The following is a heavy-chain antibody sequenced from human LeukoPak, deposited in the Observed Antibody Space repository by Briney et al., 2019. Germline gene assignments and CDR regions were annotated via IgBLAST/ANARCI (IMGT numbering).Heavy chain of an antibody. CDR2: INHSGST. J-gene: IGHJ3*02. D-gene: IGHD3-22*01. V-gene: IGHV4-34*01. Sequence: PSETLSLTCAVYGGSFSGYYWSWIRQPPGKGLEWIGEINHSGSTNYNPSLKSRVTISVDTSKNQFSLKLSSVTAADTAVYYCARWEYYYDSSGDAFDIWGQGTTVTVSS. CDR1: GGSFSGYY. CDR3: ARWEYYYDSSGDAFDI.